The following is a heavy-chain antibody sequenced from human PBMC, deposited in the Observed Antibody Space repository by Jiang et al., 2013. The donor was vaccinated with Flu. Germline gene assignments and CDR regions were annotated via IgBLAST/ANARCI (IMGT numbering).Heavy chain of an antibody. CDR1: GGSFSGYY. Sequence: LLKPSETLSLTCAVYGGSFSGYYWSWIRQPPGKGLEWIGEINHSGSTNYNPSLKSRVTISVDTSKNQFSLKLSSVTAADTAVYYCARGSWALLLWFGEYSDAFDIWGQGTMVTVSS. CDR3: ARGSWALLLWFGEYSDAFDI. V-gene: IGHV4-34*01. CDR2: INHSGST. J-gene: IGHJ3*02. D-gene: IGHD3-10*01.